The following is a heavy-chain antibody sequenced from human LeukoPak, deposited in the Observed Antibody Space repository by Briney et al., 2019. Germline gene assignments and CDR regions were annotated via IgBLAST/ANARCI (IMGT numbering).Heavy chain of an antibody. V-gene: IGHV3-21*01. Sequence: GGSLRLSCAASGFTFSSYSMNWVRQAPGKGLEWVSFISSSSSYIYYADSVKGRFTISRDNAKNSLYLQMNSLRAEDTAVYYCARGGIGGVILYWGQGTLVTVSS. D-gene: IGHD3-16*01. J-gene: IGHJ4*02. CDR1: GFTFSSYS. CDR2: ISSSSSYI. CDR3: ARGGIGGVILY.